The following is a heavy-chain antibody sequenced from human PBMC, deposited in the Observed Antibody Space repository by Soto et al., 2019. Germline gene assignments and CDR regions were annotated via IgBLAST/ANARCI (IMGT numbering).Heavy chain of an antibody. D-gene: IGHD3-10*01. CDR1: GFTFSNYP. CDR2: ISASGGST. CDR3: AKNNLFGSGTKDS. V-gene: IGHV3-23*01. J-gene: IGHJ4*02. Sequence: EVQLLESGGGLVQGGESLRLSCPASGFTFSNYPMSWVRQVPGKGLEWVSSISASGGSTYYADSVRGRFTISRDNSKNTLYLQMNILRAEDTAVDYSAKNNLFGSGTKDSWGQGTLVTVSS.